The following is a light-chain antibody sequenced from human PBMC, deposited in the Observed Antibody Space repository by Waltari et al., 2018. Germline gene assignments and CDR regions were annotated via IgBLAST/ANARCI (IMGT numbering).Light chain of an antibody. CDR3: QSYYNRSLV. CDR2: DDR. Sequence: FMLTQPHSVSESPGKTVTISCTASSGRIATNYVHWYQQRPGSAPTTVIYDDRQRPSGVPDRFSGSIDYFSNSASLTISELQTEDEADYYCQSYYNRSLVFGGGTRLTVL. J-gene: IGLJ2*01. CDR1: SGRIATNY. V-gene: IGLV6-57*02.